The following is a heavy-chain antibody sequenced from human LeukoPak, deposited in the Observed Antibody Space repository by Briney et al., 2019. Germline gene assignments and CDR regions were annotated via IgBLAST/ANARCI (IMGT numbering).Heavy chain of an antibody. CDR2: IYHSGST. J-gene: IGHJ3*02. CDR1: GYSISSGYY. Sequence: SETLSLTCAVSGYSISSGYYWGWIRQPPGKGLEWIGSIYHSGSTHYNPSLKGRVTISVDTSKNQFSLKLSSVTAADTAVYYCARHRSGVVVPAADDAFDIWGQGTMVTVSS. V-gene: IGHV4-38-2*01. CDR3: ARHRSGVVVPAADDAFDI. D-gene: IGHD2-2*01.